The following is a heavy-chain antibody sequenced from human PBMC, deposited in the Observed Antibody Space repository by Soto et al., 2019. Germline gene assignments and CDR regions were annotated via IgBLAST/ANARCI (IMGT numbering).Heavy chain of an antibody. J-gene: IGHJ6*02. CDR2: IRSKAYGGTT. D-gene: IGHD1-26*01. CDR1: GFTFGDYA. CDR3: TRRGQMWGYYYYGMDV. Sequence: GGSLRLSCTASGFTFGDYAMSWFRQAPGKGLEWVGFIRSKAYGGTTEYAASVKGRFTISRDDSKSIAYLQMNSLKTEDTAVYYCTRRGQMWGYYYYGMDVWGQGTTVTVSS. V-gene: IGHV3-49*03.